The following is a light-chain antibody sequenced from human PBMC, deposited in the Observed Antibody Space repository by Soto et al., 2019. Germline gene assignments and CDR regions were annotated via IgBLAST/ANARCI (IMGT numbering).Light chain of an antibody. CDR2: GAS. V-gene: IGKV3-15*01. CDR1: QSVSSN. J-gene: IGKJ5*01. CDR3: QQYYNWPRT. Sequence: ETVMNQSPGTLSVTQGERATLSCRASQSVSSNLAWYQQKPGQAPRLLIYGASTRATGIPARFSGSGSGTEFTLTINSLQAEDSAVYYCQQYYNWPRTFGQGTRLEIK.